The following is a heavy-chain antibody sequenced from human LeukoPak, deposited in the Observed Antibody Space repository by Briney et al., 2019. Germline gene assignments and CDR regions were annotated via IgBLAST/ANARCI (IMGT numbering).Heavy chain of an antibody. CDR2: ISGSGAST. V-gene: IGHV3-23*01. J-gene: IGHJ4*02. Sequence: GVLRLSCAASGFTFSSYAMSWVRQAPGKGLEWVSAISGSGASTYYADSVKGRFTISRDNSKNTLYLQMNSLRAEDTAVYYCARARGIAAAGTKYWGQGTLVTVSS. CDR1: GFTFSSYA. D-gene: IGHD6-13*01. CDR3: ARARGIAAAGTKY.